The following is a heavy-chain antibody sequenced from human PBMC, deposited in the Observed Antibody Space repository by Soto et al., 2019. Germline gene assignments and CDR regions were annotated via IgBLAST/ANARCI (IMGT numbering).Heavy chain of an antibody. V-gene: IGHV3-15*07. CDR2: IKSKTDGGTT. D-gene: IGHD3-3*01. CDR1: GFTFSNAW. J-gene: IGHJ6*04. Sequence: PGGSLRLSCAASGFTFSNAWMKWVRQAPGKGLEWVGRIKSKTDGGTTDYAAPVKGRFTISRDDSKNTLYLQMNTLKTEETAVYYCKAEDYYFWSGYPRAGMDVLGKGTTVTVS. CDR3: KAEDYYFWSGYPRAGMDV.